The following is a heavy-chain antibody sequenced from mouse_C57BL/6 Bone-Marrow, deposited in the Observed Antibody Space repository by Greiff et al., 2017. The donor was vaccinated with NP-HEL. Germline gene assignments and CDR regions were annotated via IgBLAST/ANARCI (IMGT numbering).Heavy chain of an antibody. J-gene: IGHJ3*01. CDR2: IWWDDDK. V-gene: IGHV8-8*01. Sequence: QVTLKVSGPGILQPSQTLSLTCSFSGFSLSTFGMGVGWIRQPSGKGLEWLAHIWWDDDKYYNPALKSRLTISKDTSKHQVFLKIANVDTADTATYYCARFYDGYYEEEWFAYWGQGTLVTVSA. D-gene: IGHD2-3*01. CDR3: ARFYDGYYEEEWFAY. CDR1: GFSLSTFGMG.